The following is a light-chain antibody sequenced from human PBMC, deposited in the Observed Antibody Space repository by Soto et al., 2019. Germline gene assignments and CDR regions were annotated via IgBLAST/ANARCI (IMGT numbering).Light chain of an antibody. CDR1: QDISNY. V-gene: IGKV1-33*01. CDR2: DAS. CDR3: QQYDNPSQVT. Sequence: DIQMTQSPSSLSASVGDRGTITCQASQDISNYLNWYQQKPGKAPKLLIYDASNLETGVPSRFTGSGSGTEFTFTLSSLQPDDNATYYCQQYDNPSQVTFGGGTKVEIK. J-gene: IGKJ4*01.